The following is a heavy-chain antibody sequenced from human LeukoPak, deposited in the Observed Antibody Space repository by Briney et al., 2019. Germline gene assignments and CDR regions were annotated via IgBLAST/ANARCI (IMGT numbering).Heavy chain of an antibody. J-gene: IGHJ4*02. Sequence: GGSLRLSCAASGFTFSSYWMSWVRQAPGKGLEWVANIKQDGSEKYYVDSVKGRFTISRDNAKNSLYLQMNSLRAEDTAVYYCARDLRPHSSIRYFARLGGYWGQGTLVTVSS. CDR1: GFTFSSYW. CDR2: IKQDGSEK. V-gene: IGHV3-7*01. D-gene: IGHD3-9*01. CDR3: ARDLRPHSSIRYFARLGGY.